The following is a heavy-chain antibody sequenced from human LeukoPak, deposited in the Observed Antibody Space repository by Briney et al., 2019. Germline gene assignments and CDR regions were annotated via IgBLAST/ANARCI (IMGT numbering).Heavy chain of an antibody. CDR2: IKQDGSEK. D-gene: IGHD6-13*01. CDR1: GFTFSSYW. CDR3: ARVYSSSWYGAWFAS. J-gene: IGHJ5*01. V-gene: IGHV3-7*01. Sequence: PGGSLRLSCAASGFTFSSYWMSWVRQAPGKGLEWVANIKQDGSEKYYVDSVKGRFTISRDNAKNSLYLQMNSLRAEDTAVYYCARVYSSSWYGAWFASWGQGTLVNVSS.